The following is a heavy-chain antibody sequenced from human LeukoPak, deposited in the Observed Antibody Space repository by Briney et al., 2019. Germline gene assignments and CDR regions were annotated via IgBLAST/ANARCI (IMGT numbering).Heavy chain of an antibody. V-gene: IGHV3-7*01. CDR1: GFTFSSYW. J-gene: IGHJ4*02. CDR3: AREGWEWLREFDY. Sequence: PGGSLRLSCAASGFTFSSYWMSWVRQAPGKGLEWVANIKQDGSEKYYVDSVKGRFTISRDNAKNSLYLQMNSLRAEDTAVYYCAREGWEWLREFDYWGQGTLVTVSS. D-gene: IGHD5-12*01. CDR2: IKQDGSEK.